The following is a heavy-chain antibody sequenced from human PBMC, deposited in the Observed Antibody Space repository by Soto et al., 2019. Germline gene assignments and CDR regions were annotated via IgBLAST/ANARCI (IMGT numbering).Heavy chain of an antibody. CDR3: ARDRGYDYVWGSYRYIRDYYYYGMDV. CDR1: GYTFTGYY. J-gene: IGHJ6*02. V-gene: IGHV1-2*02. Sequence: ASVEVSCKASGYTFTGYYVHWVRQAPGEGLEWMGWINPNSGGTNYAQKFQGRVTMTRDTSISTAYMELSRLRSDDTAVYYCARDRGYDYVWGSYRYIRDYYYYGMDVWGQGP. CDR2: INPNSGGT. D-gene: IGHD3-16*02.